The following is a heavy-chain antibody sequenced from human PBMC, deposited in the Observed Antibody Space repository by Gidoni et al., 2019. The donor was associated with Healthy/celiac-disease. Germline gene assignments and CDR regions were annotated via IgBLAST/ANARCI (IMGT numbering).Heavy chain of an antibody. J-gene: IGHJ5*02. V-gene: IGHV1-3*01. CDR1: GYTLTSYA. Sequence: QVQLVQSGAEVKKPGASVKVSCKASGYTLTSYAMHWVRQAPGQRLEWMGWINAGNGNTKYSQKFQGRVTITRDTSASTAYMELSSLRSEDTAVYYWARGTPAAAGTRAQGWFDPWGQGTLVTVSS. D-gene: IGHD6-13*01. CDR3: ARGTPAAAGTRAQGWFDP. CDR2: INAGNGNT.